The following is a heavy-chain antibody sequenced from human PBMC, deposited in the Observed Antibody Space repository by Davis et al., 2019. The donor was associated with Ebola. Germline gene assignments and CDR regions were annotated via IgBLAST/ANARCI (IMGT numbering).Heavy chain of an antibody. V-gene: IGHV1-2*06. CDR3: ARDYAPGGFYYYDSSGDDY. D-gene: IGHD3-22*01. CDR1: GYIFTSYA. J-gene: IGHJ4*02. CDR2: INPNSGGT. Sequence: ASVKVSCKASGYIFTSYAMNWVRQAPGQGLEWMGRINPNSGGTNYAQKFQGRVTMTRDTSISTAYMELSRLRSDDTAVYYCARDYAPGGFYYYDSSGDDYWGQGTLVTVSS.